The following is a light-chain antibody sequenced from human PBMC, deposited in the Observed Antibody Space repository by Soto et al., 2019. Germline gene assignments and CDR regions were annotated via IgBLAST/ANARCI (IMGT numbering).Light chain of an antibody. CDR1: SSDVGGYNY. J-gene: IGLJ1*01. V-gene: IGLV2-14*01. CDR3: NSYTTSSTPGYV. CDR2: DVS. Sequence: SALPQPAYVSGSPGQSITISCTGTSSDVGGYNYVSWYQQHPGKAPKLIIYDVSNRPSGVSNRFSGSKSGNTASLTISGLQAEDEADYYCNSYTTSSTPGYVFGTGTKVTVL.